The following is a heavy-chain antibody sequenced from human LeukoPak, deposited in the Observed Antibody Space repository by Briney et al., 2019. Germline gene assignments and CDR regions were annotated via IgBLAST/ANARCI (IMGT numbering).Heavy chain of an antibody. J-gene: IGHJ1*01. V-gene: IGHV3-30*02. CDR2: IRYDGSNK. CDR3: AKEGDNYYDSSGYSLEH. Sequence: GGSLRLSCAASGFTFSSYGMHWVRQAPGKGLEWVAFIRYDGSNKYYADSVKGRFTISRDNSKNTLYLQMNSLRAEDTAVYYCAKEGDNYYDSSGYSLEHWGQGTLVTVSS. D-gene: IGHD3-22*01. CDR1: GFTFSSYG.